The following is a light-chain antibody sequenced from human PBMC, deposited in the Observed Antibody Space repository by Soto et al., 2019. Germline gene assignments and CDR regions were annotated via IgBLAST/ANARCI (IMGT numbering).Light chain of an antibody. CDR1: QSVLYSSNNKNY. J-gene: IGKJ1*01. CDR3: QQYYSTPPT. Sequence: DIVMTQSPDSLAVSLGERATINCQSSQSVLYSSNNKNYLTWYQQKPGQPPKLLLYWASTRESGVPDRFSGSGSGTDFTLTISSLQAEDVAVYYCQQYYSTPPTFGQGTKVEIK. CDR2: WAS. V-gene: IGKV4-1*01.